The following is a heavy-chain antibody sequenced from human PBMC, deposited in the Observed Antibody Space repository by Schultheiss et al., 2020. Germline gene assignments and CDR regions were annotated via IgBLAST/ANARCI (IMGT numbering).Heavy chain of an antibody. CDR2: INHSGST. V-gene: IGHV4-34*01. CDR3: ARVPAPHYYYGMDV. CDR1: GGSFSGYY. Sequence: SQPLSLTCAVYGGSFSGYYWSWIRQPPGKGLEWIGEINHSGSTNYNPSLKSRVTISVDTSKNQFSLKLSSVTAADTAVYYCARVPAPHYYYGMDVWGQGTTVTGSS. J-gene: IGHJ6*02. D-gene: IGHD2-2*01.